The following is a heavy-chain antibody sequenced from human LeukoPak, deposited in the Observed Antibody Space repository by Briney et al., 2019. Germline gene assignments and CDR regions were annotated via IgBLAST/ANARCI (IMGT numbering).Heavy chain of an antibody. CDR2: ISSSSYI. Sequence: GSLRLSCAASGFTFSNYTMNWVRQTPGKGLEWVSSISSSSYIFYADSVKGRFTLSRDNAKKSLYLQMNSLRAEDTAVYYCARDSHYGYSSSWFHLVHIDYWGQGTLVTVSS. CDR1: GFTFSNYT. D-gene: IGHD6-13*01. CDR3: ARDSHYGYSSSWFHLVHIDY. V-gene: IGHV3-21*01. J-gene: IGHJ4*02.